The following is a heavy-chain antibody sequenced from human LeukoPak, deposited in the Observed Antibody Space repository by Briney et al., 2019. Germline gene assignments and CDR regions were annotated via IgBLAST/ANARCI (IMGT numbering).Heavy chain of an antibody. V-gene: IGHV4-34*01. CDR1: GFTFSSYW. Sequence: GSLRLSCAASGFTFSSYWMSWIRQPPGKGLEWIGEINHSGSTNYNPSLKSRVTISVDTSKNQFSLKLSSVTAADTAVYYCARGRYYGSGSYLSRRWFDPWGQGTLVTVSS. CDR2: INHSGST. D-gene: IGHD3-10*01. J-gene: IGHJ5*02. CDR3: ARGRYYGSGSYLSRRWFDP.